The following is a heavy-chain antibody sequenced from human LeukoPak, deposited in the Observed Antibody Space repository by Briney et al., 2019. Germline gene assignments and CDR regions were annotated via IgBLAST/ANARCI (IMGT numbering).Heavy chain of an antibody. CDR1: DYSISSGYY. D-gene: IGHD6-13*01. J-gene: IGHJ2*01. Sequence: SETLSLTCTVSDYSISSGYYWGWIRQPPGKGLEWIGSIYHSGSTYYNPSLKSRVTISVDTSKKQLSLKLSSVTAAATAVYYCARVYYSSSYDYWYFDLWGRGTLVTVSS. CDR2: IYHSGST. CDR3: ARVYYSSSYDYWYFDL. V-gene: IGHV4-38-2*02.